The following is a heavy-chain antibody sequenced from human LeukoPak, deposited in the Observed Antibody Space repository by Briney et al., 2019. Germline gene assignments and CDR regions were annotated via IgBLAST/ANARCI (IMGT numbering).Heavy chain of an antibody. CDR1: GGSISSGSYY. D-gene: IGHD6-19*01. CDR2: IYTSGST. Sequence: SETLSLTCTVSGGSISSGSYYWSWIRQPAGKGLEWIGRIYTSGSTNYNPSLKSRVTISVDTSKNQFSLKLSSVTAADTAVYNCARHFGSPGIAVAGRVERYYFDYWGQGTLVTVSS. V-gene: IGHV4-61*02. J-gene: IGHJ4*02. CDR3: ARHFGSPGIAVAGRVERYYFDY.